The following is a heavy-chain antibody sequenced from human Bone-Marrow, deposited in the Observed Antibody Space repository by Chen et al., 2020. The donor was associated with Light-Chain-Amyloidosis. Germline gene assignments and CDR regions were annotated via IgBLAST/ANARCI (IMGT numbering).Heavy chain of an antibody. V-gene: IGHV4-34*01. CDR1: GGSSQGYA. Sequence: QVFLQQWGAGLLKASQTLSLTCAVNGGSSQGYAWTWIRQAPGRGLQWVGEVDHNGIPTYTPSLKGRVTISVDTSRNRISLGLGSMTVADTAKYYCVRGSRAVDAFDVWGQGTMVTVSS. J-gene: IGHJ3*01. CDR2: VDHNGIP. CDR3: VRGSRAVDAFDV.